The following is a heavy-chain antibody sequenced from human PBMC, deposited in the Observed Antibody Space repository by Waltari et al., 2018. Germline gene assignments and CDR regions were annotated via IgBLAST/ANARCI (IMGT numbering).Heavy chain of an antibody. V-gene: IGHV3-23*04. Sequence: EVQLVESGGGLVQPGGCLRVSCAASGFTFSSYALSWVRQAPGRGLELDSVISARGYNTHYADSVKVWFTISRDDSKNSRYLQMNSLRADDTATSYCAKDRYCNYISCYGGWVYWGQGNLVTVSS. D-gene: IGHD2-2*01. CDR3: AKDRYCNYISCYGGWVY. CDR2: ISARGYNT. CDR1: GFTFSSYA. J-gene: IGHJ4*02.